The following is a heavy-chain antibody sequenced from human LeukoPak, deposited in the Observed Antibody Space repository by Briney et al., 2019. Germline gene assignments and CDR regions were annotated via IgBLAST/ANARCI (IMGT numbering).Heavy chain of an antibody. CDR2: IHYSGSA. V-gene: IGHV4-39*01. D-gene: IGHD2-8*02. CDR1: AASISDSDYY. CDR3: ARSYCTGSTCPRRWFDR. J-gene: IGHJ5*02. Sequence: PSETLSLTCTVSAASISDSDYYWGWIRQAPGKALEWIVNIHYSGSAYYNPSLESRVTLDVDTSQNQVSLRLTSVTAADTAVYFCARSYCTGSTCPRRWFDRWGQGTLVTVSS.